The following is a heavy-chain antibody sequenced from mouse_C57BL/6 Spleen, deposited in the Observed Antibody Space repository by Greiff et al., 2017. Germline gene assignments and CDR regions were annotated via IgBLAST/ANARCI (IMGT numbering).Heavy chain of an antibody. CDR2: INPNYGTT. J-gene: IGHJ4*01. V-gene: IGHV1-39*01. CDR1: GYSFTDYN. D-gene: IGHD4-1*01. CDR3: ARGDKLGGYYAMDY. Sequence: EVQLQESGPELVKPGASVKISCKASGYSFTDYNMNWVKQSNGKSLEWIGVINPNYGTTSYNQKFKGKATLTVDQSSSTAYMQLNSLTSEVSSVYYCARGDKLGGYYAMDYWGQGTSVTVS.